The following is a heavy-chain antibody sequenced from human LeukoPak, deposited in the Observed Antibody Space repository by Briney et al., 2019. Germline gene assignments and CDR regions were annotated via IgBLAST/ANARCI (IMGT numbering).Heavy chain of an antibody. V-gene: IGHV3-30*02. D-gene: IGHD2-2*01. Sequence: PGGSLRLSCAASGFTFSSYGMHWVRQAPGKGLEWVAFIRYDGSNKYYADSVKGRFTISRDNSKNTLYLQMNSLRAEDTAVYYCAKELAGRIVVVPAAYDYWGQGTLVTVSS. CDR3: AKELAGRIVVVPAAYDY. J-gene: IGHJ4*02. CDR2: IRYDGSNK. CDR1: GFTFSSYG.